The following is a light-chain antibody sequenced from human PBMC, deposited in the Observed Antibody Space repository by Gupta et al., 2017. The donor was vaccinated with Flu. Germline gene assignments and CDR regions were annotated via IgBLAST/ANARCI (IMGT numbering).Light chain of an antibody. CDR3: RQAKKWPPT. V-gene: IGKV2-30*01. Sequence: DGVMTQSPLSLPVALGLPASIACRSSQGPVYKDGITYLTWFHQRPGQSPRRLIYKGSNRDSGVPDRFSGSGSDTDFTLKISGVEAEDAGTYYCRQAKKWPPTFGPGTKVEI. CDR1: QGPVYKDGITY. J-gene: IGKJ3*01. CDR2: KGS.